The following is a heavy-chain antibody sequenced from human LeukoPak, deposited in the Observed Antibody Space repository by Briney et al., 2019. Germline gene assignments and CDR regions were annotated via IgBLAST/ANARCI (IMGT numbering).Heavy chain of an antibody. J-gene: IGHJ4*02. V-gene: IGHV1-24*01. Sequence: GASVKVSCEVSGYTLTELSMHWVRQAPGKGLEWMGGFDPEDGETIYAQKFQGRVTMTEDTSTDTAYMELSSLRSEDTAVYYCAIVRAVAGPGVYYFDYWGQGTLVTVSS. D-gene: IGHD6-19*01. CDR2: FDPEDGET. CDR3: AIVRAVAGPGVYYFDY. CDR1: GYTLTELS.